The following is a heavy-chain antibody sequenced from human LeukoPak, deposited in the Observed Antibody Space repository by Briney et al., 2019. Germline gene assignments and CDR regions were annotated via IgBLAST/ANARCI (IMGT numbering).Heavy chain of an antibody. J-gene: IGHJ3*02. D-gene: IGHD2-15*01. CDR3: ARQGNDCSGGSCYPNDAFDI. V-gene: IGHV5-51*01. CDR2: IYPGDSDT. Sequence: GESLKISCKGSGYSFTSYWIGWVRQMPGKGLEWMGIIYPGDSDTRYGPSFQGQVTISADKSSSTAYLQWSSLKASDTAMYYCARQGNDCSGGSCYPNDAFDIWGQGTMVTASS. CDR1: GYSFTSYW.